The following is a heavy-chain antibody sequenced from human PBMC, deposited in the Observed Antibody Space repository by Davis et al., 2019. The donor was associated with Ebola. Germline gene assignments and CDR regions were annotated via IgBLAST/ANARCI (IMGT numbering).Heavy chain of an antibody. Sequence: GESLKISCAASGFTFRSYDMHWVRQATGKGLEWVSAIGAASDTYYPVSVKGRFTISRENAKNSLYLQMNSLRAEDTAVYYCARAGFGSTWFDCWGQGILVTVSS. CDR1: GFTFRSYD. CDR3: ARAGFGSTWFDC. D-gene: IGHD6-13*01. V-gene: IGHV3-13*01. J-gene: IGHJ5*01. CDR2: IGAASDT.